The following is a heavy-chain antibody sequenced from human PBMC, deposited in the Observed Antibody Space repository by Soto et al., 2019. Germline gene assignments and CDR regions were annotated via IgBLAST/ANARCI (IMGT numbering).Heavy chain of an antibody. Sequence: SETLSLTCAVYGGSFSGYYWSWIRQPPGKGLEWIGEINHSGSTNYNPSLKSRVTISVDTSKNKFSLKLSSVTAADTAVYYCAVDVAAAGTYYYSGMDVWGQGTTVTVSS. J-gene: IGHJ6*02. CDR3: AVDVAAAGTYYYSGMDV. CDR1: GGSFSGYY. V-gene: IGHV4-34*01. D-gene: IGHD6-13*01. CDR2: INHSGST.